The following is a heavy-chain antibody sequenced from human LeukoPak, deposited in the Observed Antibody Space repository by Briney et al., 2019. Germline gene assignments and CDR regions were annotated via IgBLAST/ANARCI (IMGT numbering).Heavy chain of an antibody. CDR3: ARDLTERKYYIAY. CDR1: GFTFSPYS. V-gene: IGHV3-30*02. D-gene: IGHD2-8*02. CDR2: IGYTGTDT. J-gene: IGHJ4*02. Sequence: PGGSLRLSCVASGFTFSPYSMNWVRQAPGEGLEWVAYIGYTGTDTYYADSVKGRFTISRDNSKNTVHLQVNSLRAADTALYSCARDLTERKYYIAYWGQGTLVTVSS.